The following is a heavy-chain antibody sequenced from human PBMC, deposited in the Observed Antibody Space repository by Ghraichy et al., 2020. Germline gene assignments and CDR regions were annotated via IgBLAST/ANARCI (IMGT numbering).Heavy chain of an antibody. CDR2: VSGSGAST. J-gene: IGHJ3*01. Sequence: GGSLRLSCEASGFTFDNYGMSWVRQAPGTGLEWVSAVSGSGASTFYADSVKGRFTISRDNPKNTIYVQMNSLRVEDTAIYYCAKDSVVKKHPLRPDAWDVWGQGTLGPVSS. V-gene: IGHV3-23*01. CDR1: GFTFDNYG. D-gene: IGHD3-16*02. CDR3: AKDSVVKKHPLRPDAWDV.